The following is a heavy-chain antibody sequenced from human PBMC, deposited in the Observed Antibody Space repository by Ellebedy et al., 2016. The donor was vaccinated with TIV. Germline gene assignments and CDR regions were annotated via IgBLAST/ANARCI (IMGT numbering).Heavy chain of an antibody. Sequence: GESLKISCAASGFTFSSYSMHWVRQAPGKGLEWVAVISYDGSNKYYADSVKGRFTISRDNSKNTLYLQMNSLRAEDTAVYYCARRELELRGHYYYGMDVWGQGTTVTVSS. CDR3: ARRELELRGHYYYGMDV. CDR1: GFTFSSYS. CDR2: ISYDGSNK. V-gene: IGHV3-30*03. D-gene: IGHD1-7*01. J-gene: IGHJ6*02.